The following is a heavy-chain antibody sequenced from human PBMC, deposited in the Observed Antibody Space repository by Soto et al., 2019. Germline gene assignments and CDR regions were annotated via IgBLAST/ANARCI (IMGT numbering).Heavy chain of an antibody. CDR3: ARRQGYDSSGDYWYYFDY. D-gene: IGHD3-22*01. CDR1: GYTFTSYG. CDR2: ISAYNGNT. V-gene: IGHV1-18*01. Sequence: ASVKVSCKASGYTFTSYGISWVLQAPGQGLEWMGWISAYNGNTNYAQKLQGRVTMTTDTSTSTAYMELRSLRSDDTAVYYCARRQGYDSSGDYWYYFDYWGQGTLVTVSS. J-gene: IGHJ4*02.